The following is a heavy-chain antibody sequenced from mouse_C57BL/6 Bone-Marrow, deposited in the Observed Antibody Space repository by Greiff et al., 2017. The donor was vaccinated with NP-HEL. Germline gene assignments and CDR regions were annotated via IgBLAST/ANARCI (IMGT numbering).Heavy chain of an antibody. CDR2: ISDGGSYT. V-gene: IGHV5-4*01. Sequence: EVKLVESGGGLVKPGGSLKLSCAASGFTFSSYAMSWVRQTPEKRLEWVATISDGGSYTYYPDNVKGRFTISRDNAKNNLYLQMSHLKSEDTAMYYCARELYGSSYWYFDVWGTGTTVTVSS. CDR3: ARELYGSSYWYFDV. CDR1: GFTFSSYA. J-gene: IGHJ1*03. D-gene: IGHD1-1*01.